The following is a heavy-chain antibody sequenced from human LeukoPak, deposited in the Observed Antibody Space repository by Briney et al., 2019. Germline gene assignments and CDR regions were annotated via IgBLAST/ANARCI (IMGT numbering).Heavy chain of an antibody. CDR2: ISSSSGST. Sequence: PGGSLRLSCAASGFTFSSYAMHWVRQAPGKGLEWVSAISSSSGSTWYADSVKGRFTISRDNSKNTLYLQMYSLRAEDTAVYYCAKNYDSSGYYYYFDYWGQGTLVTVSS. V-gene: IGHV3-23*01. J-gene: IGHJ4*02. CDR1: GFTFSSYA. CDR3: AKNYDSSGYYYYFDY. D-gene: IGHD3-22*01.